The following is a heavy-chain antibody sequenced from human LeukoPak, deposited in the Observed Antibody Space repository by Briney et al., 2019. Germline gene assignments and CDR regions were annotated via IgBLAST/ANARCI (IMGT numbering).Heavy chain of an antibody. Sequence: SVKVSCKASGGTFSSYAISWVRQAPGQGLEWMGGIIPIFGTANYAQKFQGRVTITADKSTSTAYIELSSLRSEDTAVYYCARDRGIAAAGDDYWGQGTLVTVSS. CDR1: GGTFSSYA. CDR2: IIPIFGTA. J-gene: IGHJ4*02. CDR3: ARDRGIAAAGDDY. D-gene: IGHD6-13*01. V-gene: IGHV1-69*06.